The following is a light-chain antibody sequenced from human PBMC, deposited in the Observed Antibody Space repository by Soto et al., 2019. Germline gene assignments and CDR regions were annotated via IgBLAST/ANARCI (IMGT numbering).Light chain of an antibody. CDR1: QDITNY. Sequence: QLTQSPSSLSASIGDRVTITCRASQDITNYLAWYQLQPGKAPKLLVYSASTLHSGVPTRFSGSGSGTEFIITIGRLQPEDFATYYCHHLAGTFGQGTKLEMK. J-gene: IGKJ2*01. CDR2: SAS. CDR3: HHLAGT. V-gene: IGKV1-9*01.